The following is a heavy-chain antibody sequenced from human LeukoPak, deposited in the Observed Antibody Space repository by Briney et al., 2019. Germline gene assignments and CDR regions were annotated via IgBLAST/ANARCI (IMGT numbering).Heavy chain of an antibody. J-gene: IGHJ4*02. CDR1: GFTFSDYA. Sequence: GGSLRLSCAGSGFTFSDYAMNWVRQAPGKGLEWVSGISGSGGNTYYADPVKGRFAISRDNSKNTLYLQVHSLRAEDTAVYYCAKSRSGYTYGFDYWGQGTLVTVSS. CDR3: AKSRSGYTYGFDY. CDR2: ISGSGGNT. V-gene: IGHV3-23*01. D-gene: IGHD5-18*01.